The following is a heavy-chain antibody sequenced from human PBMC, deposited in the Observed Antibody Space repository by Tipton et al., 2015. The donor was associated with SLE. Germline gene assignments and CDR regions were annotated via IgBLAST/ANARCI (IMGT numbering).Heavy chain of an antibody. CDR1: GFTFGSYT. CDR3: AGQLSYYYGMDV. CDR2: ISRRDDVT. J-gene: IGHJ6*02. D-gene: IGHD6-13*01. V-gene: IGHV3-23*01. Sequence: SLRLSCAASGFTFGSYTMIWVRQAPGKGLEWVSGISRRDDVTWYADSVKGRFTISRDNSKNTLYLQMNSLRAEDTAVYYCAGQLSYYYGMDVWGQGTTVTVSS.